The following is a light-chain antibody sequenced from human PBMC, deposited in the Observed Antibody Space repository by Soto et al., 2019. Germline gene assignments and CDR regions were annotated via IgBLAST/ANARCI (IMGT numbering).Light chain of an antibody. CDR3: QHYNSYSEA. J-gene: IGKJ1*01. Sequence: DIQMTQSPSSLSAPVGDRVTITCRASQSISSWLAWYQQKPGKAPKLLIHKTSILKSGVPSRFSGSGSGTEFTLTISSLQPDDFATYYCQHYNSYSEAFGQGTKVDIK. V-gene: IGKV1-5*03. CDR1: QSISSW. CDR2: KTS.